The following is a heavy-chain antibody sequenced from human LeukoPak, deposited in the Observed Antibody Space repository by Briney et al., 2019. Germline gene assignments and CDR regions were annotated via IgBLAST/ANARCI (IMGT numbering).Heavy chain of an antibody. D-gene: IGHD6-13*01. CDR2: IYYSGST. CDR1: GGSISSYY. J-gene: IGHJ4*02. CDR3: ARVSRSWDFGY. Sequence: PSETLSLTCTVSGGSISSYYWSWIQQPPGKGLEWIGYIYYSGSTNYNPSLKSRVTISVDTSKNQFSLKLSSVTAADTAVYYCARVSRSWDFGYWGQGTLVTVSS. V-gene: IGHV4-59*01.